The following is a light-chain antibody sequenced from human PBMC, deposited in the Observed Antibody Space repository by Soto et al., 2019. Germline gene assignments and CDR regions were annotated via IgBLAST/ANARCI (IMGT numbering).Light chain of an antibody. CDR3: VTWDSGLTAGV. CDR1: ASNVGTHF. V-gene: IGLV1-51*01. J-gene: IGLJ2*01. Sequence: QSVLTQPPSVSAAPGQRVTISCSGSASNVGTHFVSWYQHLPGAAPKLLIYDNDERPSEIPDRFSGSKSDTSATRTITGLQTGDEADYYCVTWDSGLTAGVFGGGTKLTVL. CDR2: DND.